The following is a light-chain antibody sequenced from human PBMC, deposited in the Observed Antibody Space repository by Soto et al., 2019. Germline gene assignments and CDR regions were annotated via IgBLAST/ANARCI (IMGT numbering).Light chain of an antibody. V-gene: IGLV2-23*01. Sequence: QSALNQPASRSGDPVPAITISCTGTSSDVGSYNLVSWYQQHPGKAPKLMIYEGSKRPSGVSNRFSGSKSGNTASLTISGLQAEDEADYYCCSYAGSSTYGFGTGTKVTFL. J-gene: IGLJ1*01. CDR2: EGS. CDR1: SSDVGSYNL. CDR3: CSYAGSSTYG.